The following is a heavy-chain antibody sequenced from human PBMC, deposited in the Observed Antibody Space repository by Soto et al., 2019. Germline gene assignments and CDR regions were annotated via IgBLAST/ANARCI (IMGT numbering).Heavy chain of an antibody. D-gene: IGHD1-7*01. CDR1: GYTFTSYG. CDR3: ARETTNWNYGHFDY. V-gene: IGHV1-18*04. CDR2: ISAYNGNT. J-gene: IGHJ4*02. Sequence: ASVKVSCKASGYTFTSYGISWVRQAPGQGLEWMGWISAYNGNTNYAQKLQGRVTMTTDTSTSTAYVELRSLRSDDTAVYYCARETTNWNYGHFDYWGQGTLVTVSS.